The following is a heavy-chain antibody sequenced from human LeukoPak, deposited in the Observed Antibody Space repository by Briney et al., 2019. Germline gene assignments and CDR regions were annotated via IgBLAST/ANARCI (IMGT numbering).Heavy chain of an antibody. CDR2: ISAYNGNT. D-gene: IGHD6-19*01. J-gene: IGHJ5*02. Sequence: ASVKVSCKASGYTFTSYGISWVRQAPGQGLEWMGWISAYNGNTNYAQKLQGRVTMTRDTSTSTVYMELSSLRSEDTAVYYCARVRIVYSSGGFDPWGQGTLVTVSS. V-gene: IGHV1-18*01. CDR1: GYTFTSYG. CDR3: ARVRIVYSSGGFDP.